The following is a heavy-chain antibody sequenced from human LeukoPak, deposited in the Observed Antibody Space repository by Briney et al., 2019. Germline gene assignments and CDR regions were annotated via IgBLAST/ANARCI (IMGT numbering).Heavy chain of an antibody. CDR1: GYSFTTYW. J-gene: IGHJ4*02. V-gene: IGHV5-51*01. CDR3: ARRQGCSSTSCPPDY. D-gene: IGHD2-2*01. CDR2: IYPGDSDT. Sequence: GEFLKISCRGSGYSFTTYWIGWVRQMPGKGLEWMGIIYPGDSDTRYTPSFQGQVTMSADKSINTAYLQWSSLKASDTATYYCARRQGCSSTSCPPDYWGQGTLVTVSS.